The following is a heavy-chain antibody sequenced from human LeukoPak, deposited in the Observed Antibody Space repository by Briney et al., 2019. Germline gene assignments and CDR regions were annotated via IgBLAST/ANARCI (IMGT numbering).Heavy chain of an antibody. V-gene: IGHV1-2*06. CDR3: AGVSRGSGSNADGWYFDY. J-gene: IGHJ4*02. CDR2: INPNSGDT. D-gene: IGHD3-10*01. CDR1: GSTFTGYY. Sequence: GASVKVSCKASGSTFTGYYLHWVRQAPGQGLDWIGRINPNSGDTSYAQKFQGRVTMTRDTSTSTVYMELSSLRSEDTAVYYCAGVSRGSGSNADGWYFDYWGQGTLVTVSS.